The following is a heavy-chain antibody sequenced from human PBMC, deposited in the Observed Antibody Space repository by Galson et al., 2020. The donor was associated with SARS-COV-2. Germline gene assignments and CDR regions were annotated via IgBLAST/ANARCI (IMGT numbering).Heavy chain of an antibody. CDR1: CGSFSDYY. V-gene: IGHV4-34*01. CDR3: ARSRQDVTMIVVAITAYYHYMDV. J-gene: IGHJ6*03. D-gene: IGHD3-22*01. CDR2: INHSGST. Sequence: SQTLSLTCAVYCGSFSDYYWNWIRQSPGKGLEWIGEINHSGSTKSSPSLKSRVTIAVDTSKNQFSLKLTSMTAADTAVYYCARSRQDVTMIVVAITAYYHYMDVWSKGTTVTISS.